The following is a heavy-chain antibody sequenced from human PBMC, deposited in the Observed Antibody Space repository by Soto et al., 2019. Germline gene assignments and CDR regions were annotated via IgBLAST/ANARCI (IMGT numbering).Heavy chain of an antibody. Sequence: QVQLVESGGGVVQPGRSLRLSCAASGFTFSSYAMHWVRQAPGKGLEWVAVISYDGSNKYYADSVKGRFTISRDNSKNTLYLQMNSLRAEDTAVYYCARAPYSSSWDIDYWGQGTLVTVSS. CDR2: ISYDGSNK. CDR1: GFTFSSYA. D-gene: IGHD6-13*01. J-gene: IGHJ4*02. V-gene: IGHV3-30-3*01. CDR3: ARAPYSSSWDIDY.